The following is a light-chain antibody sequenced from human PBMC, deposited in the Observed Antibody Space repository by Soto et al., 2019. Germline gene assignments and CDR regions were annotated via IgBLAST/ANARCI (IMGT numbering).Light chain of an antibody. V-gene: IGLV1-44*01. Sequence: HSVLTQSPSASGTPGQRVTISCSGSSSNIGSNTVDWYQQVPGTAPRLLIYGDNQRPSGVPDRFSGSKSGTSASLAISGLQSGHEADYYCAAWDDSLKGLVFGGGTKLTVL. CDR2: GDN. CDR1: SSNIGSNT. J-gene: IGLJ3*02. CDR3: AAWDDSLKGLV.